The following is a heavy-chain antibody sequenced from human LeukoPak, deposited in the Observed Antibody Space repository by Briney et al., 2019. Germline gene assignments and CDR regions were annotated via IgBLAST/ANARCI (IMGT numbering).Heavy chain of an antibody. CDR2: INSDGSST. V-gene: IGHV3-74*01. CDR3: ARDIIVGATTTNVAFDI. CDR1: GFAFSSYW. D-gene: IGHD1-26*01. J-gene: IGHJ3*02. Sequence: GGSLRLSCVASGFAFSSYWMHWVRQAPGKGLVWVSRINSDGSSTGYADSVKGRFTISRDNAKNTLYLKMNSLRAEDTAVYYCARDIIVGATTTNVAFDIWGQGTMVTVSS.